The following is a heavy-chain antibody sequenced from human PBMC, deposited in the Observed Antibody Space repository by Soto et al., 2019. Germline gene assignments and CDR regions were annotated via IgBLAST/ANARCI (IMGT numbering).Heavy chain of an antibody. CDR2: ISAHNGDT. CDR3: ARDAANNCFWVGVMELYSYNMDV. Sequence: QVQLVQSEAEVKKPGASLKVSCRDSGYNFANYGISWVRQDPGQGLEWMGWISAHNGDTKHAQKVQGRVTMTADTSTSTAYIEMSSLRSDDTAVYYCARDAANNCFWVGVMELYSYNMDVWGQGTTVTV. J-gene: IGHJ6*02. CDR1: GYNFANYG. V-gene: IGHV1-18*01. D-gene: IGHD3-16*01.